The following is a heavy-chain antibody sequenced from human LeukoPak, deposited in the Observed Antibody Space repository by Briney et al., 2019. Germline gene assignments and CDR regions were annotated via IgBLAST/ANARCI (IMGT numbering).Heavy chain of an antibody. J-gene: IGHJ4*02. D-gene: IGHD3-16*02. CDR2: IKQDGSVK. CDR3: ARDMDMITFGGVIVPFDY. V-gene: IGHV3-7*01. CDR1: GFTSSSYT. Sequence: PGGSLRLSCAASGFTSSSYTMHWVRQAPGKGRGWGANIKQDGSVKYYVDSVTGRYTISRDNAKNSLYLQMNSLRAEDTAVYYCARDMDMITFGGVIVPFDYWGQGTLVTVSS.